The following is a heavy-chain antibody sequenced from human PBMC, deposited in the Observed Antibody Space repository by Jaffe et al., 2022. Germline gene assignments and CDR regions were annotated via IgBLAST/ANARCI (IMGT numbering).Heavy chain of an antibody. J-gene: IGHJ2*01. CDR2: IFPKSGAT. CDR1: GYSFNVYY. V-gene: IGHV1-2*06. Sequence: QVQLVQSGAEVKKPGASVKVSCRASGYSFNVYYIQWVRQAPGQGLEWMGRIFPKSGATLYAQKFQGRVTMTRDTSISTAYMELTSLTSDDTAVYYCARENWYFDVWGRGTLVTVSS. CDR3: ARENWYFDV.